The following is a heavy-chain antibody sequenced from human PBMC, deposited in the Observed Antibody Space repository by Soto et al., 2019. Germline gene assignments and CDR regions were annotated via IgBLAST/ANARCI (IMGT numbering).Heavy chain of an antibody. D-gene: IGHD6-13*01. CDR2: ISSIGGST. CDR3: ARGSAGYISSWYYFDY. J-gene: IGHJ4*02. V-gene: IGHV3-23*01. CDR1: GFTFTDYA. Sequence: GGPLRLSCSASGFTFTDYALSWVRQAPGKGLEWVATISSIGGSTYLADSVKGRLSISRDNSKNTVSLLMNSLRAEDTAVYFCARGSAGYISSWYYFDYWGRGTLVTVSS.